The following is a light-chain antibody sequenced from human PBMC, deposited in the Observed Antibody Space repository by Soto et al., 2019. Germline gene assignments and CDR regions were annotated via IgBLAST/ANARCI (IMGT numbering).Light chain of an antibody. CDR2: DVS. V-gene: IGLV2-14*01. Sequence: QSALTQPASVSGSPGQSITISCTGTSSDVGGYNYVSWYQQHPGKAPKLMIYDVSNRPSGVSNRFSGSKSGNTASLTISGLQAEVEADYYCSSYTSSSTLVFGTG. CDR1: SSDVGGYNY. CDR3: SSYTSSSTLV. J-gene: IGLJ1*01.